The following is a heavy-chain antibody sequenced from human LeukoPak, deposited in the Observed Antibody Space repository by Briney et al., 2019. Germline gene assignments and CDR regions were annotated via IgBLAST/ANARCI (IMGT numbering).Heavy chain of an antibody. D-gene: IGHD3-3*01. CDR3: ARQKKTSAYYDFWSGYPDWFDP. Sequence: SETLSLTCTVSGGSISSYYWSWIRQPAGKGLEWIGRIYTSGSTNYNLSLKSRVTMSVDTSKNQFSLKLSSVTAADTAVYYCARQKKTSAYYDFWSGYPDWFDPWGQGTLVTVSS. CDR2: IYTSGST. CDR1: GGSISSYY. V-gene: IGHV4-4*07. J-gene: IGHJ5*02.